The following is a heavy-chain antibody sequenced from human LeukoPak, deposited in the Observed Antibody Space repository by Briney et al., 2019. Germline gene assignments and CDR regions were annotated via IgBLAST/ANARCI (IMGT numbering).Heavy chain of an antibody. CDR3: STTYYYDSSEGY. D-gene: IGHD3-22*01. CDR2: IKSKTDGGTT. CDR1: GFTFSTYA. J-gene: IGHJ4*02. V-gene: IGHV3-15*01. Sequence: GGSLRLSCAASGFTFSTYAMSWVRQAPGKGLEWVGRIKSKTDGGTTDYAAPVKGRFTISRDDSKNTLYLQMNSLKTEDTAVYYCSTTYYYDSSEGYWGQGTLVTVSS.